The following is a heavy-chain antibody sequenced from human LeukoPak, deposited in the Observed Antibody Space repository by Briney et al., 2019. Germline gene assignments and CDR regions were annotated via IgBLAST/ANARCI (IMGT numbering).Heavy chain of an antibody. CDR2: ISAYNGDT. D-gene: IGHD2-15*01. CDR3: ARASAGGCSGGSCYPYYFDY. CDR1: GYTFTSYG. Sequence: ASVKVSCKASGYTFTSYGINWVRQAPGQGLEWMGWISAYNGDTNYAQKLQGRVTMTTDTSTSTAYMELSRLRSDDTAVYYCARASAGGCSGGSCYPYYFDYWGQGTLVTVSS. V-gene: IGHV1-18*01. J-gene: IGHJ4*02.